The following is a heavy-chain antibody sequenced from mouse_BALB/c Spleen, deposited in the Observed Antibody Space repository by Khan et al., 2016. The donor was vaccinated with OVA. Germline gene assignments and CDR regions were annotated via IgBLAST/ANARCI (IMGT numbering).Heavy chain of an antibody. V-gene: IGHV3-2*02. CDR1: GYSITSDYA. CDR3: ARICGGDFDY. CDR2: ISYSGNT. D-gene: IGHD1-1*02. Sequence: DVKLQESGPGLVKPSQSLSLTCTVTGYSITSDYAWNWIRQFPGNKLEWLGFISYSGNTNYNPSLKSRIPITRDTSKNQFFLQLNYVTTEDTATYYCARICGGDFDYWGQGTTLTVSS. J-gene: IGHJ2*01.